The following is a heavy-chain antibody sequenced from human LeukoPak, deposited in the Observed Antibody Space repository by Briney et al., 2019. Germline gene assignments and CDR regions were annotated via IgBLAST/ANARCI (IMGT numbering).Heavy chain of an antibody. D-gene: IGHD3-10*01. V-gene: IGHV2-5*02. CDR1: GFSLTTTGVG. J-gene: IGHJ5*02. CDR2: IYWDEEK. CDR3: ARLASGRKFDH. Sequence: SGPTLVRPTQTLTLTCTFSGFSLTTTGVGVVWTRQPPGKALEWLALIYWDEEKNYTPSLKSRLSITKDTAKNQVVLTMTNMGPVDTGTYYCARLASGRKFDHWGQGTQVTVSS.